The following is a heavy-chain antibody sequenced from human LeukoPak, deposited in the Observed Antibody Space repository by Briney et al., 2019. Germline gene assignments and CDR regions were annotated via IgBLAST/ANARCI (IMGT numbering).Heavy chain of an antibody. CDR3: STGYDPASHDGY. CDR2: IRGGGAT. V-gene: IGHV3-15*01. J-gene: IGHJ4*02. D-gene: IGHD3-16*01. Sequence: GGSLRLSCAASGFTFRDVWMNWVRQAPGKGLEWVARIRGGGATDYAAPVKGRFTISREDSKNTLYLQMNSLKSEDTGVYFCSTGYDPASHDGYWGPRTQVTVSS. CDR1: GFTFRDVW.